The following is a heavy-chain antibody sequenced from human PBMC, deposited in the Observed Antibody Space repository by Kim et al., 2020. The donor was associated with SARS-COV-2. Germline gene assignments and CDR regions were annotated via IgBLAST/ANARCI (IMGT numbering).Heavy chain of an antibody. Sequence: GGSLRLSCTASGFNFNNFAIHWVRQAPGKGLEWVAATTCGGGNNYYADSVKGRFTISRDNSKNTLYFQMNSLRAEDTAVYYCARWRGLLEVRLGDHGGM. D-gene: IGHD1-7*01. V-gene: IGHV3-30*03. CDR2: TTCGGGNN. CDR3: ARWRGLLEVRLGDHGGM. CDR1: GFNFNNFA. J-gene: IGHJ6*01.